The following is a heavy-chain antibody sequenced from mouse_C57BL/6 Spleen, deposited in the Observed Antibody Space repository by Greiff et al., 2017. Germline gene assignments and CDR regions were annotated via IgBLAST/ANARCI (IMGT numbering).Heavy chain of an antibody. CDR3: ARDYGRGYFDY. V-gene: IGHV5-17*03. CDR2: ISSGSSTI. D-gene: IGHD1-1*01. Sequence: EVHLVESEGGLVKPGGSLKLSCAASGFTFSDYGMHWVRQAPEKGLAWVAYISSGSSTIYYPDSVKGRFTISRDNAKNTLYLQMSSLKSEDTAMYYGARDYGRGYFDYWGQGTTLTVSS. J-gene: IGHJ2*01. CDR1: GFTFSDYG.